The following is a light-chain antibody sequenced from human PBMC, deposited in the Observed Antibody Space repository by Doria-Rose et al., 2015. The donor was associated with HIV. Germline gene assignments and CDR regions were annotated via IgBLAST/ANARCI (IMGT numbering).Light chain of an antibody. J-gene: IGKJ1*01. V-gene: IGKV3-20*01. Sequence: LTQSLGTLSLSPGERATLSCRASQSFSSTYLAWYQQIPVQAPSLLIYDGSTRATGIPDRFSASGSGTDFTLTINRLEPEDFALYYCHQYGTSWTFGQGTKVEI. CDR2: DGS. CDR3: HQYGTSWT. CDR1: QSFSSTY.